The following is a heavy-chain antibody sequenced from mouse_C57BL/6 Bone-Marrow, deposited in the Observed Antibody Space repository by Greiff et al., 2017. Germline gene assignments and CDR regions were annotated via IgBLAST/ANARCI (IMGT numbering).Heavy chain of an antibody. CDR1: GYTFTGYD. CDR2: IYPSAGST. J-gene: IGHJ1*03. Sequence: QVQLQQSGPELVKPGASVKLSCKASGYTFTGYDINWVKQRPGQGLEWIGWIYPSAGSTKYNEKFKGKATLTVDTSSSTAYMELHSLTSADSAVYFGAPYYCGSSWDFDVWGKGTTVTVSS. D-gene: IGHD1-1*01. CDR3: APYYCGSSWDFDV. V-gene: IGHV1-85*01.